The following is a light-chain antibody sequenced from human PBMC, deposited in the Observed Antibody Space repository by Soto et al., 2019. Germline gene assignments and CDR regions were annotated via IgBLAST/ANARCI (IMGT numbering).Light chain of an antibody. J-gene: IGKJ4*01. Sequence: DIVFAPSPGTLSLSPGQRATLSCMASQSISSSFLAWYQQKPGQAPRLLIYGASSRATGIPDRFSGSGSGTDFTLTISSLEPEDFAVYYCQQRSTWPLTCGGGTKVDIK. CDR1: QSISSSF. CDR3: QQRSTWPLT. V-gene: IGKV3D-20*02. CDR2: GAS.